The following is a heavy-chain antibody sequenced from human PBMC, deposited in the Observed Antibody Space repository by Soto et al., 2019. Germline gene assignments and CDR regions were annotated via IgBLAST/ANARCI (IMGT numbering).Heavy chain of an antibody. CDR2: ISSSGSTI. J-gene: IGHJ4*02. CDR3: ARARLSGSYS. Sequence: EVQLVESGGGLVQPGGSLRLSCAASGFTFSSYEMNWVRQAPGKGLEWVSYISSSGSTIYYADSVKGRFTISRDNAKNSLYLQMNSLRAEDTAVYYCARARLSGSYSWGQGTLVTVSS. CDR1: GFTFSSYE. D-gene: IGHD1-26*01. V-gene: IGHV3-48*03.